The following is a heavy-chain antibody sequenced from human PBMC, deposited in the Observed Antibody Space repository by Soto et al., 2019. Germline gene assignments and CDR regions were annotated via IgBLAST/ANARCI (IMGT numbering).Heavy chain of an antibody. CDR3: ARGFCSGGSCYYYYYGMDV. J-gene: IGHJ6*02. V-gene: IGHV3-74*01. CDR1: GFTFSSYR. CDR2: INGDGSST. Sequence: EVQLVESGGGLVQPGGSLRLSCAASGFTFSSYRMHWVRQAPGKGLVWVSRINGDGSSTIYADSVKGRFTISRDNAKNTLYLQMNSLRAEDTVVYYCARGFCSGGSCYYYYYGMDVWGQGTTVTVSS. D-gene: IGHD2-15*01.